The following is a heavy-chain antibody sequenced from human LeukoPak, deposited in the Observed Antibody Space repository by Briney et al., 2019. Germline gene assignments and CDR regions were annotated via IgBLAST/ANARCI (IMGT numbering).Heavy chain of an antibody. D-gene: IGHD4-11*01. CDR2: IWNDGSSQ. CDR3: AKDAERGFDYSNSLDK. CDR1: KFTFSHYG. Sequence: GGSLRLSCAAPKFTFSHYGMHWVRQAPGKGLEWVAVIWNDGSSQYYADSGKGRFTVSRDNSQKTLYLQMNGLRPEDTAVYYCAKDAERGFDYSNSLDKWGQGTLVTVSS. J-gene: IGHJ4*02. V-gene: IGHV3-33*06.